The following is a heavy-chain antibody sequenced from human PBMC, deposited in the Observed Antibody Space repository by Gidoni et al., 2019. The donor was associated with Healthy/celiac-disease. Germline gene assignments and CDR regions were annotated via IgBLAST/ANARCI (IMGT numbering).Heavy chain of an antibody. CDR2: IYYSGST. J-gene: IGHJ6*02. V-gene: IGHV4-39*01. CDR3: ARDIVVVPTSYYDYGMDV. Sequence: SSYYWGWIRQPPGKGLEWIGSIYYSGSTYYNPSLKSRVTISVDTSKNQFSLKLSAVTAADTAVYYCARDIVVVPTSYYDYGMDVWGQGTTVTVSS. D-gene: IGHD2-2*01. CDR1: SSYY.